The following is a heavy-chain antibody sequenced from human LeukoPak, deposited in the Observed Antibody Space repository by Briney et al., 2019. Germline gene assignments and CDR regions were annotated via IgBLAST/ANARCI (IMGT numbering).Heavy chain of an antibody. CDR1: GGSISSHY. CDR2: VFDTGRT. CDR3: ATIKRGSIYGYFDF. Sequence: SETLSLTCTVCGGSISSHYWTWIRQPPGKTLEGSGYVFDTGRTKDNPSLKSRLTLSADPSKNQLSLRLSSVTAADTAVYYCATIKRGSIYGYFDFWGRGILVTVSS. V-gene: IGHV4-59*11. D-gene: IGHD5-18*01. J-gene: IGHJ4*01.